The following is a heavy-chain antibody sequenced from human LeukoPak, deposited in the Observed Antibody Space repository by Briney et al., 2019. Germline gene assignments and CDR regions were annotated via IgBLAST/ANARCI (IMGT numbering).Heavy chain of an antibody. CDR3: ARSSRSDGGSYIRNDF. J-gene: IGHJ4*02. D-gene: IGHD1-26*01. V-gene: IGHV1-69*04. CDR1: GGTFSSYA. CDR2: IIPIRGIA. Sequence: GASVKVSCKASGGTFSSYAISWVRQAPGQGLEWMGIIIPIRGIASCAQKFQGRVTMTGDKSTSTAYMELSSLRSEDTAVYYCARSSRSDGGSYIRNDFWGQGTMVTVSS.